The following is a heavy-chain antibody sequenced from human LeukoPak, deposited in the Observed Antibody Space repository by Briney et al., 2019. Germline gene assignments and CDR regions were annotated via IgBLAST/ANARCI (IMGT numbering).Heavy chain of an antibody. CDR2: ISWNSGSI. D-gene: IGHD6-13*01. J-gene: IGHJ4*02. CDR3: AKTAAAVPYYFDY. CDR1: GFTFDDYA. Sequence: GRSLRLSCAASGFTFDDYAMHWVRQAPGKGLEWVSGISWNSGSIGYADSVKGRFTISRDNAKNSLYLQMNSLRAEDTAVYYCAKTAAAVPYYFDYWGQGTLVTVSS. V-gene: IGHV3-9*01.